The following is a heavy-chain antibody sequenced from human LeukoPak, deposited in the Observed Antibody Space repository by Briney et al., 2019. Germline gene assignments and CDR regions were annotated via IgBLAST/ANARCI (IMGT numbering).Heavy chain of an antibody. Sequence: SETLSLTCAVSGGSISSGGYSWSWIRQPPGQGLEWIGYIYHSGSTYYNPSLKSRVTISVDRSKNQFSLKLSSVTAADTAVYYCARGAYCSSTSCYPYYYYGMDVWGKGTTVTVSS. CDR1: GGSISSGGYS. V-gene: IGHV4-30-2*01. J-gene: IGHJ6*04. CDR3: ARGAYCSSTSCYPYYYYGMDV. CDR2: IYHSGST. D-gene: IGHD2-2*01.